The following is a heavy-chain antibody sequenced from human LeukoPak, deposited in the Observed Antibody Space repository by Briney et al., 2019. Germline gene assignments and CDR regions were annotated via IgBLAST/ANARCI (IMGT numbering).Heavy chain of an antibody. CDR3: AKDRSLFSSNFDY. J-gene: IGHJ4*02. CDR1: GFTFSSYA. Sequence: GGSLRLSCAASGFTFSSYAMSWVRKAPGKGLEWVSTISGSGGSTYYADSVKGRFTISRDNSKNTLYLQMNSLRAEDTAVYYCAKDRSLFSSNFDYWGQGTLVTVSS. D-gene: IGHD2/OR15-2a*01. V-gene: IGHV3-23*01. CDR2: ISGSGGST.